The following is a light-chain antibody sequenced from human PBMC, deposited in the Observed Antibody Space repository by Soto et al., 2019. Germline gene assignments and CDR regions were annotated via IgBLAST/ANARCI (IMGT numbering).Light chain of an antibody. Sequence: EIVLTQSPGTLSLSPGARATLSCRASETVATNLAWYQQKPGQAPRLLISGASTRAAGISDRFRGSGSGTDFTLTISRLEPEDFAVYYCQQYGSSPWTFGQGTKVDIK. CDR3: QQYGSSPWT. J-gene: IGKJ1*01. CDR2: GAS. CDR1: ETVATN. V-gene: IGKV3-20*01.